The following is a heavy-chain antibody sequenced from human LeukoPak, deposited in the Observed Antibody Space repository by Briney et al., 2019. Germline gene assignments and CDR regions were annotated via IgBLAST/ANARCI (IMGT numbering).Heavy chain of an antibody. V-gene: IGHV3-7*01. D-gene: IGHD3-16*02. Sequence: GGSLRLSCAASGFTFSSYWMSWVRQAPGKGVEWVANIKQDGSEKYYVDSVKGRFTISRDNAKNSLYLQMNSLRAEDTAVYYCARTWVRDVFGGVIAHYLDYWGQGTLVTVSS. CDR1: GFTFSSYW. CDR2: IKQDGSEK. J-gene: IGHJ4*02. CDR3: ARTWVRDVFGGVIAHYLDY.